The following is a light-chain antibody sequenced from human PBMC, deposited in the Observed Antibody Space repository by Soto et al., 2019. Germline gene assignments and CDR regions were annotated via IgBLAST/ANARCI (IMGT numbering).Light chain of an antibody. Sequence: ESVGTRSPVTLSFTPGEGATLSCRASPSIGGTLLAWYQQRRGQAPRLLIYGASNRATGIPDRFSGSGSGTDFTLTITRLEAEDVGVYYCTHHGELPITFGQGTRLENK. J-gene: IGKJ5*01. V-gene: IGKV3-20*01. CDR3: THHGELPIT. CDR2: GAS. CDR1: PSIGGTL.